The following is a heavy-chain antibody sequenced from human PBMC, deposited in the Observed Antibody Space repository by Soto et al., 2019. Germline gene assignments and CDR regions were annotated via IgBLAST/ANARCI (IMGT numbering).Heavy chain of an antibody. J-gene: IGHJ6*02. CDR2: ISAYNGNT. V-gene: IGHV1-18*01. CDR1: GYNFDSPS. CDR3: ARGHLDYFYYGMDV. Sequence: ASVQVSCTSSGYNFDSPSITLVRQAPGQGLEWMGRISAYNGNTNYAQKLQGRVTMTTDTSTNTAYMELRSLRSDDTAVYYCARGHLDYFYYGMDVWGQGSTVTFSS.